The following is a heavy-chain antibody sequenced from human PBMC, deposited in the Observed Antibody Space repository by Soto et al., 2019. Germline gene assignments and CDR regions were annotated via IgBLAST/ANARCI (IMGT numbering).Heavy chain of an antibody. Sequence: SETLSLTCTVSGGSISSSSYYWGWIRQPPGKGLEWIGSIYYSGSTYYNPSLKSRVTISVDTSKNQFSLKLSSVTAADTAVYYCARAGHYYDRSGYFDPWGQGTLVTVSS. D-gene: IGHD3-22*01. CDR2: IYYSGST. V-gene: IGHV4-39*01. CDR1: GGSISSSSYY. J-gene: IGHJ5*02. CDR3: ARAGHYYDRSGYFDP.